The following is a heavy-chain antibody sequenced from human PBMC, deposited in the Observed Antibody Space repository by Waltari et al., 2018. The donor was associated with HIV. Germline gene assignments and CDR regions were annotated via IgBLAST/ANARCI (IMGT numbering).Heavy chain of an antibody. CDR3: AKGPTLTSPPTYFNY. CDR1: GFTFDDYA. V-gene: IGHV3-9*01. Sequence: EVHLVESGGGLVQPGRSLRLSCAASGFTFDDYAMQWVRETPGKGVEWVSGISWNSGIIGYADSVKGRFTISRDNAKNSLFLQMNSLRPEDTAFYYCAKGPTLTSPPTYFNYWGQGTLVTVSS. CDR2: ISWNSGII. D-gene: IGHD2-2*01. J-gene: IGHJ4*02.